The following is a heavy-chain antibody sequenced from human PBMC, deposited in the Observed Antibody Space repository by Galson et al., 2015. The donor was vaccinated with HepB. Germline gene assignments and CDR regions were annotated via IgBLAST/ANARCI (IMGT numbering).Heavy chain of an antibody. D-gene: IGHD5-12*01. Sequence: SLRLSCAASGFTFGDYAMSWVRQAPGKGLEWVGFIRSQAYGGTTEYAASVQGRFTISSDDSHSIAYLQMNSLKTEDTAVYSCTREGLPGQFDCWGQGSLVTVSS. CDR2: IRSQAYGGTT. J-gene: IGHJ4*02. CDR3: TREGLPGQFDC. V-gene: IGHV3-49*04. CDR1: GFTFGDYA.